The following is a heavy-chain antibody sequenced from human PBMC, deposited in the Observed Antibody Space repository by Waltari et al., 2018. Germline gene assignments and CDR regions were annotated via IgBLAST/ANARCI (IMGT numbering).Heavy chain of an antibody. Sequence: QAHLLQSGAEVKRRGASLRVSCDACGFIFTAYYLHWVRQAPGQGLEWMGWINPQNGGTNFAQKFQGRVIMTRDMSVKTVYMDLRRLGSDDTAIYYCARDGSPAASPHYYYYYIDVGETGTTVTISS. J-gene: IGHJ6*03. V-gene: IGHV1-2*02. CDR1: GFIFTAYY. CDR2: INPQNGGT. CDR3: ARDGSPAASPHYYYYYIDV. D-gene: IGHD2-2*01.